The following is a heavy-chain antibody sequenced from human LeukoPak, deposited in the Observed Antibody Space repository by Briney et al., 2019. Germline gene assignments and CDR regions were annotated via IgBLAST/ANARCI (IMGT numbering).Heavy chain of an antibody. J-gene: IGHJ4*02. V-gene: IGHV1-18*01. CDR1: GYTFTSYG. Sequence: GASVKVSCKASGYTFTSYGISWVRQAPGQGLEWMGWISVDSGNTNYAQKLQDRVTMTTDTSTRTAYMELRSLRSDDTAVYYCARASVVVVITTAMDFDHWGQGTLVTVSS. CDR2: ISVDSGNT. D-gene: IGHD3-22*01. CDR3: ARASVVVVITTAMDFDH.